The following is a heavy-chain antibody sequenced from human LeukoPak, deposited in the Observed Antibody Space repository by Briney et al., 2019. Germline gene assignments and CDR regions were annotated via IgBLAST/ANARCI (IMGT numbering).Heavy chain of an antibody. CDR3: ARGYYDSSGYYLAAY. CDR1: GGSISGYY. CDR2: IYYSGST. D-gene: IGHD3-22*01. V-gene: IGHV4-59*01. J-gene: IGHJ4*02. Sequence: PSETLSLTCTVSGGSISGYYWSWIRQPPGKGLEWMGYIYYSGSTNYNPSLKSRVTLSVDTSKNRFSLKLTSVTAADTAVYYCARGYYDSSGYYLAAYWGQGTLVTVSS.